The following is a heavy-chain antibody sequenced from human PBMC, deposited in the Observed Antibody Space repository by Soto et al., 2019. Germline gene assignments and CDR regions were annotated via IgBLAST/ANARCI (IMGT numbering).Heavy chain of an antibody. V-gene: IGHV5-51*01. CDR1: GYTFSNFW. CDR3: ARSPRSSPYFDY. CDR2: IYPGDYET. Sequence: PGESLKISCQCSGYTFSNFWIAWVRQLPGKGLEWMGIIYPGDYETRYSPSFHGKVTISADRSIGTAYLQWSSLEASDSAFYFCARSPRSSPYFDYWGQGALVTVPS. J-gene: IGHJ4*02. D-gene: IGHD6-13*01.